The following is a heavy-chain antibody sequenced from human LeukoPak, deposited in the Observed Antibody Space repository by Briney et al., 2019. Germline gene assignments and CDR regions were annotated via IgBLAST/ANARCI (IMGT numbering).Heavy chain of an antibody. J-gene: IGHJ4*02. CDR3: VRTDDFWSGYYGY. V-gene: IGHV1-18*01. CDR2: VSAYNGNT. Sequence: GASVKVSCKASGYTFTSYGISWVRQAPGQRLERMGWVSAYNGNTNNAQKPQGRVTMTTDTSTSTAYMELRSLRSDDTAVYYCVRTDDFWSGYYGYWGQGTLVTVSS. CDR1: GYTFTSYG. D-gene: IGHD3-3*01.